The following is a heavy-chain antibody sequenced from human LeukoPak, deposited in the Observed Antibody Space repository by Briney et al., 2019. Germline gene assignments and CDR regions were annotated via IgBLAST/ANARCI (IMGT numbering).Heavy chain of an antibody. Sequence: GGSLRLSGAASGFTFSRYSMNWVRQAPGKGLEWVSSITSSSSYIYYADSVKGRFTISRDNAKNSLYLQMNSLRAEDTAVYYWAREAFYDYVWGSYPRLFDSWGQGTLVTVSS. CDR3: AREAFYDYVWGSYPRLFDS. D-gene: IGHD3-16*02. CDR1: GFTFSRYS. V-gene: IGHV3-21*01. CDR2: ITSSSSYI. J-gene: IGHJ4*02.